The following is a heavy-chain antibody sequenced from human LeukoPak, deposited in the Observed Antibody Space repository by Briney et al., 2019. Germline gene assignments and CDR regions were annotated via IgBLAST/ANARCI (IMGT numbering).Heavy chain of an antibody. J-gene: IGHJ4*02. CDR1: GFTCDYYA. CDR2: ISWGGGST. Sequence: PGGSLIFSCAASGFTCDYYAMHWLRQAPGQGLEGVSLISWGGGSTYYEDSVKGRFTIATYNSKNSLYLKMNSLRTEDTALYYCAKAFRRRIVVGPAAREGDWGQGTLVTASS. V-gene: IGHV3-43D*03. CDR3: AKAFRRRIVVGPAAREGD. D-gene: IGHD2-2*01.